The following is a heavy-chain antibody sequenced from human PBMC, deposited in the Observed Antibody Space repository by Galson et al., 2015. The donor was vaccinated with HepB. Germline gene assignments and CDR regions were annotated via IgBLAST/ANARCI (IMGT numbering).Heavy chain of an antibody. V-gene: IGHV3-21*01. CDR2: ISSSSSYI. CDR1: GFTFSSYS. J-gene: IGHJ4*02. CDR3: ARDPFDRLDDSSGYRDY. Sequence: SLRLSCAASGFTFSSYSMNWVRQAPWKGLEWVSSISSSSSYIYYADSVKGRFTISRDNAKNSLYLQMNSLRAEDTAVYYCARDPFDRLDDSSGYRDYWGQGTLVTVSS. D-gene: IGHD3-22*01.